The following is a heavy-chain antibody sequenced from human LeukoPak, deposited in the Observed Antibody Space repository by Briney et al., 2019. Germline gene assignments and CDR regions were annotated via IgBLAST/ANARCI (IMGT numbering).Heavy chain of an antibody. J-gene: IGHJ4*02. CDR2: ISGSGGET. CDR1: GFTFSSYA. D-gene: IGHD1-26*01. CDR3: AKGRSGSYSPTWDY. V-gene: IGHV3-23*01. Sequence: GGSLRLSCAASGFTFSSYAMSWVRQAPGKGLEWVSGISGSGGETHDADSAKGRFTISRDNSKNTLYLQMNSLRVEDTAVYYCAKGRSGSYSPTWDYWGQGTLVTVSS.